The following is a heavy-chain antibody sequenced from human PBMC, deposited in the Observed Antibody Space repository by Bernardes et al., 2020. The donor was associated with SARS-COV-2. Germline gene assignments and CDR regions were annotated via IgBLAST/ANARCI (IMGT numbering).Heavy chain of an antibody. J-gene: IGHJ3*01. CDR3: ARGRDIVVERSDSVASDV. D-gene: IGHD2-2*01. CDR1: GCTISMYV. V-gene: IGHV1-69*13. CDR2: ISPIFGTT. Sequence: SVKVSCKASGCTISMYVMSWVRQAPGRRLEWMGWISPIFGTTHYAQKFQGRVTITADESTSTAYLELRSLRSEDTAIYFCARGRDIVVERSDSVASDVWGQGTMVTVST.